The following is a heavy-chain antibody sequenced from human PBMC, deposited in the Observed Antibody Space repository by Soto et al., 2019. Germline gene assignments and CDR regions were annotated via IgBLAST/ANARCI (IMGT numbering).Heavy chain of an antibody. V-gene: IGHV3-30*18. CDR2: ISYDGSNK. D-gene: IGHD1-26*01. Sequence: QVQLVESGGGVVQPGRSLRLSCAASGFTFSSYGMHWVRQAPGKGLVWVAVISYDGSNKYYADSVKGRFTISRDNAKNTLYLQMNSLRAEDTAVYYCAKDQLQVGATPHSYYYYGMDVWGQGTTVTVSS. J-gene: IGHJ6*02. CDR1: GFTFSSYG. CDR3: AKDQLQVGATPHSYYYYGMDV.